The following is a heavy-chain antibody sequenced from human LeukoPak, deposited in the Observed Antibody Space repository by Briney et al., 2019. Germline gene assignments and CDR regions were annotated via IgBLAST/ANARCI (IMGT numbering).Heavy chain of an antibody. J-gene: IGHJ4*02. Sequence: GGSLRLSCAASGFTFNAYSMNRVRQAPGKGLEWVSNIISRGDTTHYAASVKGRFTISRDNAKNSVFLHLNSLRGDDTAVYYCARGRAYCTGVSCDIDYWGQGTLVTVSS. CDR1: GFTFNAYS. CDR2: IISRGDTT. D-gene: IGHD2-8*02. CDR3: ARGRAYCTGVSCDIDY. V-gene: IGHV3-48*04.